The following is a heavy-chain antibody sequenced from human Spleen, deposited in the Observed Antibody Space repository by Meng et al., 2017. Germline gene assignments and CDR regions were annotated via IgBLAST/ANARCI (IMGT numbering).Heavy chain of an antibody. D-gene: IGHD6-19*01. V-gene: IGHV3-30*03. J-gene: IGHJ5*02. Sequence: SLKISCAVSGVAFSDFDMDWIRQAPGKGLEWVSVISYDGSNKKYADFVKGRFTISRDNSKNTLYLQMNSLRAEDTAVYYCARGSSGWYNLGWFDPWGQGTLVTVSS. CDR2: ISYDGSNK. CDR3: ARGSSGWYNLGWFDP. CDR1: GVAFSDFD.